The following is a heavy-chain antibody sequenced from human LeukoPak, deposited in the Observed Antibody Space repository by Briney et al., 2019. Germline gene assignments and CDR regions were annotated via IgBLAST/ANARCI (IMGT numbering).Heavy chain of an antibody. V-gene: IGHV3-30-3*01. D-gene: IGHD1-26*01. CDR1: GFTFSSYA. CDR3: ARGGPSGTCDY. J-gene: IGHJ4*02. Sequence: QVQLVESGGGVVQPGRSLRLSCAASGFTFSSYAMHWVRQAPGKGLEWVAVISYDGSNKYYADSVKGRFTISRDNSKNTLYLQMNSLRADDTAVYYCARGGPSGTCDYWGQGNLVTVSS. CDR2: ISYDGSNK.